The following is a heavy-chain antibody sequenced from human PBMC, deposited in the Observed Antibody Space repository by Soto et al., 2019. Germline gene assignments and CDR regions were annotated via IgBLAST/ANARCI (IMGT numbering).Heavy chain of an antibody. Sequence: PSETLSLTCTVSGGSISSGGYYWSWIRQHPGKGLEWIGYIYYSGSTYYNQSLKSRVTISVDTSKNQFSLKLSSVTAADTAVYYCARVYYYDSSGPNWFDPWGQGTLVTVS. D-gene: IGHD3-22*01. V-gene: IGHV4-31*03. CDR3: ARVYYYDSSGPNWFDP. CDR1: GGSISSGGYY. J-gene: IGHJ5*02. CDR2: IYYSGST.